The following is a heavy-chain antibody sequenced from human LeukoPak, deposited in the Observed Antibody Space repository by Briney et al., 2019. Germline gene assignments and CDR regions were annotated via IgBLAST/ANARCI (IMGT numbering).Heavy chain of an antibody. CDR3: TTGYCSSTSCYGGNY. J-gene: IGHJ4*02. CDR1: RYTFSNAW. V-gene: IGHV3-15*01. Sequence: PGGSLRLSCAASRYTFSNAWLSWVRQAPGKGLEWVGRIKSKTDGGTTDYAAPVKGRFTISRDDSENTLYLQMNSLKTEDTAMYYCTTGYCSSTSCYGGNYWGQGTLVTVSS. D-gene: IGHD2-2*01. CDR2: IKSKTDGGTT.